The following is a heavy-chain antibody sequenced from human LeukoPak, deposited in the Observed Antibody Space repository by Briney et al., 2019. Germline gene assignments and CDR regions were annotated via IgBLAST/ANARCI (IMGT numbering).Heavy chain of an antibody. Sequence: AGGSLRLSCAASGFTFSSYAMGWVRQAPGKGLEWVSAISGSGGSTYYADSVKGRFTISRDNSKNTLYLQMNSLRAEDTAVYYCAKARGYTYGFDAFDIWGQGTMVTVCS. D-gene: IGHD5-18*01. J-gene: IGHJ3*02. CDR1: GFTFSSYA. CDR3: AKARGYTYGFDAFDI. CDR2: ISGSGGST. V-gene: IGHV3-23*01.